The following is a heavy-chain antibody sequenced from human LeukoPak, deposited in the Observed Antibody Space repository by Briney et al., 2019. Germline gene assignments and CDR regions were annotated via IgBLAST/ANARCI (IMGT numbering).Heavy chain of an antibody. V-gene: IGHV1-69*13. Sequence: ASVKVSCKASGGTFSSYAISWVRQAPGQGLEWMGGIIPIFGTANYAQKFQGRVTITADESTSTAYMELSSLRSEDTAVYYCARDRGYCSSTSCYSHYYYYMDVWGKGTTVTVSS. CDR1: GGTFSSYA. CDR3: ARDRGYCSSTSCYSHYYYYMDV. J-gene: IGHJ6*03. D-gene: IGHD2-2*01. CDR2: IIPIFGTA.